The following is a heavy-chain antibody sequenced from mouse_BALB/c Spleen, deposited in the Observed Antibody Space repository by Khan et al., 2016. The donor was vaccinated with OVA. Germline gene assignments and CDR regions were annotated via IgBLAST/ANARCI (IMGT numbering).Heavy chain of an antibody. Sequence: VQLQQSGAELIKQGASVKLSCTVSGFNIKDTYMHWVTQRPEPGPAWIGRIDPANGKTKYDPKFQSKATITAETSSNTTYLQLSSPPSEDPSDHYCAYSLLFYAFDYWGQGPSVTVSS. CDR2: IDPANGKT. CDR1: GFNIKDTY. J-gene: IGHJ4*01. CDR3: AYSLLFYAFDY. V-gene: IGHV14-3*02. D-gene: IGHD1-2*01.